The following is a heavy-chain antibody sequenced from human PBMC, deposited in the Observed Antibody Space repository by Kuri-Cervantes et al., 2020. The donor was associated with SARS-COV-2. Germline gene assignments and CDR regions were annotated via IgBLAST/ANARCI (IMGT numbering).Heavy chain of an antibody. CDR2: IYSGGSST. D-gene: IGHD3-22*01. J-gene: IGHJ4*02. Sequence: GESLKISCPASGFTFSSYAMSWVRQAPGKGLEWVSVIYSGGSSTYYADSVKGRFTISRDNSKNTLYLQMNSLRAEDTAVYYCAKDQDYYDSSGQFDYWGQGTLVTVSS. CDR3: AKDQDYYDSSGQFDY. CDR1: GFTFSSYA. V-gene: IGHV3-23*03.